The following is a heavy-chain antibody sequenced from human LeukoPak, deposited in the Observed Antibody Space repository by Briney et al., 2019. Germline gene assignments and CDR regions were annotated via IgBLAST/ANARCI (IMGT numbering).Heavy chain of an antibody. CDR3: ARMDYSNSFDY. V-gene: IGHV3-23*01. CDR1: GFTFSSYG. J-gene: IGHJ4*02. Sequence: GGSLRLSCAASGFTFSSYGMPWVRQAPGKGLEWVSAISGSGGSTYYADSVKGRFTISRDNSKNTLYLQMNSLRAEDTAVYYCARMDYSNSFDYWGQGTLVTVSS. D-gene: IGHD4-11*01. CDR2: ISGSGGST.